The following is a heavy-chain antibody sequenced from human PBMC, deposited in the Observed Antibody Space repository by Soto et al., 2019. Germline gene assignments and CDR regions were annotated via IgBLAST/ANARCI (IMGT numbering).Heavy chain of an antibody. J-gene: IGHJ5*02. D-gene: IGHD6-6*01. CDR3: AREIREYSSSSPWFDP. CDR1: GGSISSGGYY. CDR2: IYYSGST. Sequence: SETLSLTCTVSGGSISSGGYYWSWIRQHPGKGLEWIGYIYYSGSTYYNPSLKSRVTISVDTSKNQFSLKLSSVTAADTAVYYCAREIREYSSSSPWFDPWGQGTLVTVSS. V-gene: IGHV4-31*03.